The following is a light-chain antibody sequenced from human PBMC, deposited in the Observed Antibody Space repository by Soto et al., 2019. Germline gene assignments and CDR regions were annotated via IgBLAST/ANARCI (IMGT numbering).Light chain of an antibody. CDR2: DAS. V-gene: IGKV1-5*01. CDR3: QQSYSYPRT. Sequence: IQMTQSPATLSASLGDRVTITCRASQSISSWFAWYQQKPGKAPKLLIYDASSLESGVPSRFRGSGSGTEFTLTITSLQPDDFETYYCQQSYSYPRTFGQGTKVDIK. J-gene: IGKJ1*01. CDR1: QSISSW.